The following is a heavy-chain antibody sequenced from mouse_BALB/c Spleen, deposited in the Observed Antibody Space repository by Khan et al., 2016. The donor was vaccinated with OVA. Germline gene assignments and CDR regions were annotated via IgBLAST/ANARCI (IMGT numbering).Heavy chain of an antibody. Sequence: QVQLKESGPGLVAPSQSLSITCTVSGFSLTDYGVSWIRQPPGKGLVWLGVIWGGGSTYFNSALKSRLSIIKDNSKSQVFLKMNSLQTDDTAMYYCAKGVWSYYFALDYWGQGTSVTVSS. V-gene: IGHV2-6-5*01. CDR3: AKGVWSYYFALDY. J-gene: IGHJ4*01. CDR1: GFSLTDYG. D-gene: IGHD2-10*02. CDR2: IWGGGST.